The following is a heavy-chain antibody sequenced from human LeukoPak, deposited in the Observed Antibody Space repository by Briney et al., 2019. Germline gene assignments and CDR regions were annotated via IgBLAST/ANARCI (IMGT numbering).Heavy chain of an antibody. CDR2: ISSSSSYI. CDR1: GFTFSSYI. V-gene: IGHV3-21*01. J-gene: IGHJ4*01. CDR3: ARGTLMVRALYYFDY. D-gene: IGHD3-10*01. Sequence: PGGSLRLSCAASGFTFSSYIMNWVRQAPGKGLEWVSSISSSSSYIYHADSVKGRFTISRDNAKNSLYLQMSSLRAEDTAVYYCARGTLMVRALYYFDYWGQGTLVTVSS.